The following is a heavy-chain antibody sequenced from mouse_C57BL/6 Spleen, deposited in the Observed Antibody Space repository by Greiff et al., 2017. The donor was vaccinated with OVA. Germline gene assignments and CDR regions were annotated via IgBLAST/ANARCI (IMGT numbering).Heavy chain of an antibody. Sequence: VQLQQSGPELVKPGASVKISCKASGYAFSSSWMNWVKQRPGKGLEWIGRIYPGDGDTNYNGKFKGKATLTADKSSSTAYMQLSSLTSEDSAVYFCAVYYSNFYFDYWGQGTTLTVSS. J-gene: IGHJ2*01. CDR3: AVYYSNFYFDY. CDR2: IYPGDGDT. D-gene: IGHD2-5*01. CDR1: GYAFSSSW. V-gene: IGHV1-82*01.